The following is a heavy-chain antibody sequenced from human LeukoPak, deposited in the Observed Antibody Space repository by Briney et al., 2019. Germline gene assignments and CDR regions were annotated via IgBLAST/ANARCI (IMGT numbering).Heavy chain of an antibody. CDR3: ARQRVRGVITTGFDY. Sequence: GESLKISCKGSGYSFTNYWIGWVRQMPGKGLEWMGIIYPGDSDTRYSPSFQGQVTISADKSISTAYLQWSSLKASDTAMYYCARQRVRGVITTGFDYWGQGTLVTVSS. D-gene: IGHD3-10*01. CDR2: IYPGDSDT. CDR1: GYSFTNYW. J-gene: IGHJ4*02. V-gene: IGHV5-51*01.